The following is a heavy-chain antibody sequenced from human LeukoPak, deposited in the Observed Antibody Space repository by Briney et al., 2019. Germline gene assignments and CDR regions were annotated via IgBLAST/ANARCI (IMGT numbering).Heavy chain of an antibody. CDR3: ARVSGVTPRY. Sequence: GGSLRLSCAASGFTFSSYGMHWVRQAPGKGLEWVAVISYDGSNKYYADSVKGRFTISRDNSKNTLYLQMNSLRAEDTAVYYCARVSGVTPRYWGQGTLVTVSS. J-gene: IGHJ4*02. D-gene: IGHD4-23*01. CDR1: GFTFSSYG. V-gene: IGHV3-30*03. CDR2: ISYDGSNK.